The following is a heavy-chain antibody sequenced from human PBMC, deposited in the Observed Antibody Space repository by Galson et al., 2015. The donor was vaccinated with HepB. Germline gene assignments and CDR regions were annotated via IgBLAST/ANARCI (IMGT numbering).Heavy chain of an antibody. J-gene: IGHJ6*02. Sequence: SVKVSCKASGYTFSSYYMHWVRQAPGQGLEWMGIINPSAGSTSYAQKFQGRVTMTRDTSTSTVYMELSSLRSEDTAVYYCARRITGTTGGMDVWGQGTTVTVSS. D-gene: IGHD1-20*01. CDR1: GYTFSSYY. V-gene: IGHV1-46*01. CDR3: ARRITGTTGGMDV. CDR2: INPSAGST.